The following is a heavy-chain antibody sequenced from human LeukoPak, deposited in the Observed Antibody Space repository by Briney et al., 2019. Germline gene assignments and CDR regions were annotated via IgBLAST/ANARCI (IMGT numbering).Heavy chain of an antibody. Sequence: GGSLRLSCAASGFTFSSFWMSWVRQVPGKGLEWVANIKDDGSENHHVDSVRGRFTISRDNAKNSLYLQMNSLRAEDTAVYYCAKEGYNYVIDYWGQGTLVTVSS. J-gene: IGHJ4*02. CDR2: IKDDGSEN. V-gene: IGHV3-7*01. CDR3: AKEGYNYVIDY. D-gene: IGHD5-24*01. CDR1: GFTFSSFW.